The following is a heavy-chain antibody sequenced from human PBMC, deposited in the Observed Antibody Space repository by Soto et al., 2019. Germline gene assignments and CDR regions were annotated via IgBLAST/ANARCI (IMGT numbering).Heavy chain of an antibody. D-gene: IGHD2-8*01. CDR3: ATKPNGLYYFDY. V-gene: IGHV4-31*03. Sequence: SETLSLTCTVSGGSISSAVYYWSWIRQHPGKGLEWIGYIYSSGVTYYDPPLKSRVTMSVDMSKNQFSLRLSSVTAADTAVYYCATKPNGLYYFDYWGQVALVTVSS. CDR2: IYSSGVT. CDR1: GGSISSAVYY. J-gene: IGHJ4*02.